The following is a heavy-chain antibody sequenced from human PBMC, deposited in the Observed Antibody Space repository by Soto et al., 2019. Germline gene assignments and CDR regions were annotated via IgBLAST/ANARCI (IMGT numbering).Heavy chain of an antibody. CDR3: ATIAVAGRYFDY. CDR2: FDPEDGET. D-gene: IGHD6-19*01. V-gene: IGHV1-24*01. Sequence: VSVKVSCKVSGYTLNELSMYWVRQAPGKGLEWMGGFDPEDGETIYAQKFQGRVTMTEDTSTDTAYMELSSLRSEDTAVYYCATIAVAGRYFDYWGQGTLVTVSS. CDR1: GYTLNELS. J-gene: IGHJ4*02.